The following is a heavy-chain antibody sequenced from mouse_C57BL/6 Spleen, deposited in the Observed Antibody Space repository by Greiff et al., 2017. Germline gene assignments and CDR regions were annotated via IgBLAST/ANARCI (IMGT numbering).Heavy chain of an antibody. Sequence: QVQLKQPGAELVRPESSVKLSCKASGYTFTSYWMDWVKQRPGQGLEWIGNIYPSDSETHYNQKFKDKATLTVDKSSSTAYMQLSSLTSEDSAVYYCARWGYGSSFWYFDVWGTGTTVTVSS. CDR2: IYPSDSET. D-gene: IGHD1-1*01. CDR3: ARWGYGSSFWYFDV. CDR1: GYTFTSYW. J-gene: IGHJ1*03. V-gene: IGHV1-61*01.